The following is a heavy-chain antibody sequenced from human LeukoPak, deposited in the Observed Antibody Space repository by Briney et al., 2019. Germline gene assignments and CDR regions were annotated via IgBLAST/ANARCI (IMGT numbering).Heavy chain of an antibody. Sequence: GGSLRLSCAASGFTFSRYWMHWVRQAPGEGLVWVSRIDPDDSGSSYADSVKGRFTISRDNAKNTLWLQMDSLRADDTAVYYCAGVRAGANRAFDVWGQGTVVAVSS. CDR2: IDPDDSGS. CDR3: AGVRAGANRAFDV. J-gene: IGHJ3*01. D-gene: IGHD4/OR15-4a*01. CDR1: GFTFSRYW. V-gene: IGHV3-74*01.